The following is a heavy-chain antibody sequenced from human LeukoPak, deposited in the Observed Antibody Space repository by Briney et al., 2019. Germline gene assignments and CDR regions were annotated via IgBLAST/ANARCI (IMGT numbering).Heavy chain of an antibody. CDR2: ISSSSSTI. D-gene: IGHD2-2*01. V-gene: IGHV3-48*04. Sequence: GGSLGLSCAASGFTLSSYSMNWVRQAPGKGLEWVSYISSSSSTIYYADSVKGRFTISRGNAKNSLYLQMNSLRAEDSAVYYCASPYCSSTSCSTLHDYWGQGTLVTVSS. J-gene: IGHJ4*02. CDR1: GFTLSSYS. CDR3: ASPYCSSTSCSTLHDY.